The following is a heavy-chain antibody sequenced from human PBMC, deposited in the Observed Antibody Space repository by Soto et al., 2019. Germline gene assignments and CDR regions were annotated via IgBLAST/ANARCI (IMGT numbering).Heavy chain of an antibody. CDR1: GFTFRDYW. D-gene: IGHD3-10*01. Sequence: EVQLVESGGGLVQPGGPLRLSCAASGFTFRDYWMSWVRQAPGKGLECVANIKRDGSEKYNVDPVKGRFTISRDNAKNSLYLQMNSLRAEDTAVYYCATSMGRGGNDYWGQGTLVTVSS. CDR2: IKRDGSEK. V-gene: IGHV3-7*05. J-gene: IGHJ4*02. CDR3: ATSMGRGGNDY.